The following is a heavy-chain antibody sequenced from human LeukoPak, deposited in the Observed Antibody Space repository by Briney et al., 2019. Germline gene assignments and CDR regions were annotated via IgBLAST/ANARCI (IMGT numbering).Heavy chain of an antibody. J-gene: IGHJ4*02. V-gene: IGHV4-61*02. D-gene: IGHD3-22*01. CDR3: ARGAYYYYSSGYPWDYFDY. Sequence: PSETLSLTCTVSGGSISSGSYCWSWIRQPAGKGLEWIGRIYTSGSTNYNPSLKSRVTISVDTSKNQFSLKLSSVTAADTAVYYCARGAYYYYSSGYPWDYFDYWGQGTLVTVSS. CDR2: IYTSGST. CDR1: GGSISSGSYC.